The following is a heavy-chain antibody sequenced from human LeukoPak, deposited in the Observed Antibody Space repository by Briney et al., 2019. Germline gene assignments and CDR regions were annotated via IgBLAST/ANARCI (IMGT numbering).Heavy chain of an antibody. Sequence: SETLSLTCTVSGGSISSYYWSWIRQPPGKGLEWIGYIYYSGSTNYNPSLKSRVTISVDTSKNQFSLKLSSVTAADTAVYYCARTSTMIVVAPHFDYWGQGTLVTVSS. D-gene: IGHD3-22*01. V-gene: IGHV4-59*01. CDR2: IYYSGST. CDR1: GGSISSYY. CDR3: ARTSTMIVVAPHFDY. J-gene: IGHJ4*02.